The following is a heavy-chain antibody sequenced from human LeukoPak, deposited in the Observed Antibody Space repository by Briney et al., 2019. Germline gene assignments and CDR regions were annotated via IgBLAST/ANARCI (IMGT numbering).Heavy chain of an antibody. CDR1: GFTFTSYS. CDR2: ISSSGSTI. D-gene: IGHD5-18*01. J-gene: IGHJ4*02. Sequence: GGSLRLSCAASGFTFTSYSMNWVRQAPGKGLEWVSYISSSGSTIYYADSVKGRFTISRDTAKNSLYLQMNSLRAEDTAVYYCAREDTAMVTGSFDYWGQGTLVTVSS. CDR3: AREDTAMVTGSFDY. V-gene: IGHV3-48*04.